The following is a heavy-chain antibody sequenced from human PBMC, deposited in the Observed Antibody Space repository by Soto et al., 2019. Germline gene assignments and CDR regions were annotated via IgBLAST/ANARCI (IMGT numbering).Heavy chain of an antibody. Sequence: SETLSLTCTVSGGSISSSSYYWGWIRQPPGKGLEWIGSIYYSGSTYYNPSLKSRVTISVDTSKNQFSLKLSSVTAADTAVYYCARQPYSTWWYFDYWGQGHLVTVSS. V-gene: IGHV4-39*01. CDR1: GGSISSSSYY. J-gene: IGHJ4*02. CDR3: ARQPYSTWWYFDY. D-gene: IGHD6-13*01. CDR2: IYYSGST.